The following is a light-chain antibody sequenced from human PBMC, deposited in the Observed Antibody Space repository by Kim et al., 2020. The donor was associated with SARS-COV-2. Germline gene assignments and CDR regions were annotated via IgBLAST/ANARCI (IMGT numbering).Light chain of an antibody. CDR1: SNDVGAYDH. V-gene: IGLV2-14*04. CDR2: NVN. J-gene: IGLJ3*02. CDR3: SSYATSTTWV. Sequence: GQSITLSCTRSSNDVGAYDHVSWYQQHPDKVPKLLIFNVNGRPSGVSSRFSGSKSGNTASLTISDLQTEDEADYYCSSYATSTTWVFGGGTQLTVL.